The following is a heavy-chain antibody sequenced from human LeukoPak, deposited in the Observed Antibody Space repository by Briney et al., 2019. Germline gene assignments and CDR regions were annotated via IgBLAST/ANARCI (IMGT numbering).Heavy chain of an antibody. CDR2: IYYRGTT. V-gene: IGHV4-39*07. CDR1: GGSISSSNYT. Sequence: SETLSLTCTVSGGSISSSNYTWGWIRQPPGKGPEWIASIYYRGTTYYNPSLKSRVTISVDTSKSQFSLKLSSVTAADTAVYYCARGLPSAPDAFDIWGQGTMVTVSS. J-gene: IGHJ3*02. CDR3: ARGLPSAPDAFDI.